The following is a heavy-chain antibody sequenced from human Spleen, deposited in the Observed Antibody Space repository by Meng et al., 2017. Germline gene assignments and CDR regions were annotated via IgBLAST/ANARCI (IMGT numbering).Heavy chain of an antibody. V-gene: IGHV4-34*01. J-gene: IGHJ4*02. Sequence: QVQLQQWGAGPLKPSETLSLTCAVYGGSFSGYYWSWIRQPPGKGLEWIGEINHSGSTNYNPSLKSRVTISVDTSKNQFSLKLSSVTAADTAVYYCARGLRPGAAADIWGQGTLVTVSS. CDR3: ARGLRPGAAADI. CDR2: INHSGST. CDR1: GGSFSGYY. D-gene: IGHD6-13*01.